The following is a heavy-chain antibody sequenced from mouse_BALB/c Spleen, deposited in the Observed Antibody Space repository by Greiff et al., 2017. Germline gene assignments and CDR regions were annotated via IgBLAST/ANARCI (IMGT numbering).Heavy chain of an antibody. CDR1: GYTFTSYW. CDR2: INPSTGYT. D-gene: IGHD2-14*01. Sequence: QVQLKQSGAELAKPGASVKMSCKASGYTFTSYWMHWVKQRPGQGLEWIGYINPSTGYTEYNQKFKDKATLTADKSSSTAYMQLSSLTSEDSAVYYCARSRGYAGFAYWGQGTLVTVSA. J-gene: IGHJ3*01. CDR3: ARSRGYAGFAY. V-gene: IGHV1-7*01.